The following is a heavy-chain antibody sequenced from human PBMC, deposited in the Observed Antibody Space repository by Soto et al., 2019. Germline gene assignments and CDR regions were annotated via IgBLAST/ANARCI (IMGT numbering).Heavy chain of an antibody. V-gene: IGHV3-33*01. CDR3: ARDVYRNDAFYYGMDV. CDR1: GVTFSSYG. D-gene: IGHD1-1*01. Sequence: GGSLRLSCSASGVTFSSYGMHWVRQAPGKGLEWVAVIWYDGSNKYYADSVKGRFTISRDNSKNTLYLQMNSLRAEDTAVYYCARDVYRNDAFYYGMDVWGQGTTVTVSS. CDR2: IWYDGSNK. J-gene: IGHJ6*02.